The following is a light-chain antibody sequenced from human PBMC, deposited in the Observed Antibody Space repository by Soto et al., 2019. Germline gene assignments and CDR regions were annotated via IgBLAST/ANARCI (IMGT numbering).Light chain of an antibody. CDR3: SSYTSSSTLL. Sequence: QSALIQPASVSGSPGQSITISCTGTSSDVGGYNYVSWYQQHPGKAPKLMIYDVSNRPSGVSNRFSGSKSGNTASLTISGLQAEDEADYYCSSYTSSSTLLFGGGTKVTVL. J-gene: IGLJ2*01. CDR1: SSDVGGYNY. V-gene: IGLV2-14*01. CDR2: DVS.